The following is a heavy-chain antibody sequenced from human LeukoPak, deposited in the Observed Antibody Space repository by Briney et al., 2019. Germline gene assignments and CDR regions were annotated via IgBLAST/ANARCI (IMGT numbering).Heavy chain of an antibody. CDR3: AKDRGYSGSDSYYFDY. V-gene: IGHV3-23*01. CDR1: GFTFSSYA. CDR2: ISGSGGST. Sequence: GGSLRLSCAASGFTFSSYAMSWVRQAPGKGLEWVSAISGSGGSTYYADSVKGRFTISRDNSKNTLYLQMNSLRAEDTAVYYCAKDRGYSGSDSYYFDYWGQGTLVTVSS. D-gene: IGHD5-12*01. J-gene: IGHJ4*02.